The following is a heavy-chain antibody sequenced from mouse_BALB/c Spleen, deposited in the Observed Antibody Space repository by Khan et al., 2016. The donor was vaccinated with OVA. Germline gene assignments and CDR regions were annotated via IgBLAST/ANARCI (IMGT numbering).Heavy chain of an antibody. D-gene: IGHD2-2*01. V-gene: IGHV1S135*01. CDR3: TRHGYVAWFTY. Sequence: VQLKQSGPELMKPGASVKISCKASGYSFTTYYIHWMMQSHGKSLEWIGYIDPFSGGTTYNQKFKGKATLTVDRSSSTAYIHLSDLTSEDSAVYYCTRHGYVAWFTYWGQGTLVTVSS. CDR2: IDPFSGGT. CDR1: GYSFTTYY. J-gene: IGHJ3*01.